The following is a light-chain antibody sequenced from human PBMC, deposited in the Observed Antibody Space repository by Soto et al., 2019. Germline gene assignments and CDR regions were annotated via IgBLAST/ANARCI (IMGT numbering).Light chain of an antibody. J-gene: IGKJ4*01. V-gene: IGKV1-9*01. Sequence: DIQLTQSPSFLSASVGDRVTITCRASQGISSYLAWYQQKPGKAPKLLIYAASTLQSGVPSRFSGSGSGTEFTLTISSLQPEDSAVYYCQQYNHWPPLTFGGGTRVEIK. CDR3: QQYNHWPPLT. CDR1: QGISSY. CDR2: AAS.